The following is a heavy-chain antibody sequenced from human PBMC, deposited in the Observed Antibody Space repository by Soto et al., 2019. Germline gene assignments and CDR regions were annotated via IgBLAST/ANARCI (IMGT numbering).Heavy chain of an antibody. Sequence: QVQLVQSGAEVKKPGASVKVSCKASGYTFTSYGISWVRQAPGQGLEWMGWISAYNGNTNYAQKLQGRDTMTTDTSTSTAYMEVRSLRSDDTAVYYCARDPANLRIHWGWFDPWGQGTLVTVSS. CDR1: GYTFTSYG. CDR3: ARDPANLRIHWGWFDP. V-gene: IGHV1-18*04. CDR2: ISAYNGNT. D-gene: IGHD7-27*01. J-gene: IGHJ5*02.